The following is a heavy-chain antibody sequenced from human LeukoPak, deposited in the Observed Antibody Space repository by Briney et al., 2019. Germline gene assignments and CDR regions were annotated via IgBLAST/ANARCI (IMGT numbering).Heavy chain of an antibody. CDR2: IYYSGST. CDR1: GFTFSSYW. CDR3: ARGTLYDSSGQTFDY. Sequence: GSLRLSCAASGFTFSSYWMSWVRQPPGKGLEWIGYIYYSGSTNYNPSLKSRVTISVDTSKNQFSLKLSSVTAADTAVYYCARGTLYDSSGQTFDYWGQGTLVTVSS. D-gene: IGHD3-22*01. J-gene: IGHJ4*02. V-gene: IGHV4-59*01.